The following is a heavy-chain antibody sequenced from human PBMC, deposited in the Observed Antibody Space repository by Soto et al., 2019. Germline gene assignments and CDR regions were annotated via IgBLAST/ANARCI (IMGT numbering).Heavy chain of an antibody. Sequence: QVQLQESGPGLVKPSETLSLTCTVSGGSISSYYWNWIRQPPGKGLAWSGYLYYSDSTNYNPSLKSRVTISVDPSKTQFSLKLTSVTAADTAIYYCARAYYDTTGYHLGDWGQGTLVTVSS. D-gene: IGHD3-22*01. CDR1: GGSISSYY. J-gene: IGHJ4*02. V-gene: IGHV4-59*08. CDR3: ARAYYDTTGYHLGD. CDR2: LYYSDST.